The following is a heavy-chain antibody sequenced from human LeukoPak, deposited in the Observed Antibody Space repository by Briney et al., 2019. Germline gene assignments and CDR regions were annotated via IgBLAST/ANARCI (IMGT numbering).Heavy chain of an antibody. J-gene: IGHJ4*02. CDR3: ARSADRSGYFREITLYYFDY. CDR1: GFTFSDFY. V-gene: IGHV3-11*01. Sequence: GGSLRLSCAASGFTFSDFYMTWIRQAPGKGLEWVSYISNRGSTIHYADSVRGRFTISGDNAKKSLYLQMNSLRAEDTAVYYCARSADRSGYFREITLYYFDYWGQGTLVTVSS. D-gene: IGHD3-22*01. CDR2: ISNRGSTI.